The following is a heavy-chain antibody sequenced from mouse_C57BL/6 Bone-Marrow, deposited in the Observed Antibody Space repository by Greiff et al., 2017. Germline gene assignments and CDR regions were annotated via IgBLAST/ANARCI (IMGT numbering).Heavy chain of an antibody. CDR1: GYTFTDYN. CDR2: INPNNGGT. CDR3: ARGASCYYGSSYCYFDV. J-gene: IGHJ1*03. V-gene: IGHV1-22*01. D-gene: IGHD1-1*01. Sequence: EVQRVESGPELVKPGASVKMSCKASGYTFTDYNMHWVKQSHGKSLEWIGYINPNNGGTSYNQNCKGKAKLTVNKSSSTAYMERRSLTSEDSAVYYCARGASCYYGSSYCYFDVWGTGTTVTVSS.